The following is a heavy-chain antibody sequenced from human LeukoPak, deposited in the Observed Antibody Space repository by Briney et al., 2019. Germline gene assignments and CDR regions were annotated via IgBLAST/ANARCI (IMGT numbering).Heavy chain of an antibody. J-gene: IGHJ3*02. CDR2: VHYIGST. Sequence: SETLSLTCIVSGGSISSITSLTYYWNWIRQSPGTGLEWIGSVHYIGSTYYNPSLKSRVTISADTSKNQFSLKLTSVTAADTAVYFCARRFPYYDIWSGLSVGGAFDIWGQGTPIAVSP. CDR3: ARRFPYYDIWSGLSVGGAFDI. D-gene: IGHD3-3*01. V-gene: IGHV4-39*01. CDR1: GGSISSITSLTYY.